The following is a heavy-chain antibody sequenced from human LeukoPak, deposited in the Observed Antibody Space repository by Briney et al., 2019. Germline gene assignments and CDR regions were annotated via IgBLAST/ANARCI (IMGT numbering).Heavy chain of an antibody. CDR2: IYTSGRT. V-gene: IGHV4-61*02. CDR3: ARDTYNDFWSGRTEYYMDV. Sequence: SQTLSLTCTVSGGSISSGSYYWSWIRQPAGRGREWLGRIYTSGRTNYNPSLKGRVTISVDTSQHQFSLQLSSVTAAETAVYYCARDTYNDFWSGRTEYYMDVWGKGTTVTVSS. D-gene: IGHD3-3*01. CDR1: GGSISSGSYY. J-gene: IGHJ6*03.